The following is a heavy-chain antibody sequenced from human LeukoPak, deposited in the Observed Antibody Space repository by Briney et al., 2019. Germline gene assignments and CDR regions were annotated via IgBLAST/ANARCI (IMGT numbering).Heavy chain of an antibody. CDR3: ARGPGYMEGYYYYYMDV. D-gene: IGHD6-13*01. Sequence: GGSLRLSCAASGFTFSSYSMNWVRQAPGKGLEWVSSISSSSSYIYYADSVKGRFTISRDNAKNSLYLQMNSLRAEDTAVYYCARGPGYMEGYYYYYMDVWGKGTTVTVSS. V-gene: IGHV3-21*01. J-gene: IGHJ6*03. CDR2: ISSSSSYI. CDR1: GFTFSSYS.